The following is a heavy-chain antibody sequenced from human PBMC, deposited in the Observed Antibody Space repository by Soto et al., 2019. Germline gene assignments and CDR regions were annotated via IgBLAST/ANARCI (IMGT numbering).Heavy chain of an antibody. V-gene: IGHV5-51*03. D-gene: IGHD3-10*01. CDR3: ARAMVRGKNYYGVDV. Sequence: EVQLVQSGAEVKKPGESLKISCKGSGYSFTNYWIGWVRQMPGKGLEWMGIIYPGDSDTRCSPSFQGQVTISADKSISTAYLQWSSLKASDTAMYYCARAMVRGKNYYGVDVWGQGTTVTVSS. J-gene: IGHJ6*02. CDR1: GYSFTNYW. CDR2: IYPGDSDT.